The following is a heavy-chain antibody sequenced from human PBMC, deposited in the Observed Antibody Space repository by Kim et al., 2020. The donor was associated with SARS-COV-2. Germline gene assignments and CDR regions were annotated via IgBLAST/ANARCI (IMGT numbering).Heavy chain of an antibody. D-gene: IGHD3-10*01. CDR1: GYTFTSYA. CDR3: AREIGDITRFDP. V-gene: IGHV1-3*01. CDR2: INAGNGNT. J-gene: IGHJ5*02. Sequence: ASVKVSCKASGYTFTSYAMHWVRQAPGQRLEWMGWINAGNGNTKYSQKFQGRVTITRDTSASTAYMELSSLRSEDTAVYYCAREIGDITRFDPWGQGTLVTVSS.